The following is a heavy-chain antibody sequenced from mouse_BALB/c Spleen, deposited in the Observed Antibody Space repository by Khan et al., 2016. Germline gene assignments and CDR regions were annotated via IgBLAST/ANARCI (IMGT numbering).Heavy chain of an antibody. CDR2: IDTAYGNT. D-gene: IGHD2-4*01. CDR1: GFNIKDSY. V-gene: IGHV14-3*02. CDR3: PSSTYDYEVGFAY. Sequence: EVQLQESGAEFVKPGASVKLSCTASGFNIKDSYMHWVKQRPEQGLEWIGRIDTAYGNTKYDPKYQGKATITADTSSNTGNFQLSSLTSADTAVYYCPSSTYDYEVGFAYWGQGTLVTVSA. J-gene: IGHJ3*01.